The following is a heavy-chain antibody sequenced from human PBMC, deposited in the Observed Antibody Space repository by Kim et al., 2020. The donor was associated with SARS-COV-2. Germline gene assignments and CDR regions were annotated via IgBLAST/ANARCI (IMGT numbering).Heavy chain of an antibody. Sequence: YSTSLKTRLTISKDTSKNQVVLTMTNMDPVDTATYYCARIRGSSWYPLDYWGQGTLVTVSS. D-gene: IGHD6-13*01. CDR3: ARIRGSSWYPLDY. J-gene: IGHJ4*02. V-gene: IGHV2-70*01.